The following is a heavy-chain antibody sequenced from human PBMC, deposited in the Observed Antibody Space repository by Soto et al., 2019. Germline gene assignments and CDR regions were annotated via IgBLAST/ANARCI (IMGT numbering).Heavy chain of an antibody. CDR2: VIPIFGTA. V-gene: IGHV1-69*13. Sequence: SVKVSCKASGGTFSSYAISWVRQAPGQGLEWMGGVIPIFGTANYAQKFQGRVTITADESTSTAYMELSSLRSEDTAVYYCARDIGATAYFDYWGQGTLVTVSS. D-gene: IGHD1-26*01. CDR1: GGTFSSYA. J-gene: IGHJ4*02. CDR3: ARDIGATAYFDY.